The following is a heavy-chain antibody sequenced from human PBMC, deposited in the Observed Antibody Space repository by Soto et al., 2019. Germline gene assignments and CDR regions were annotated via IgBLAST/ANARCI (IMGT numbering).Heavy chain of an antibody. CDR3: ARDGSSGYYPAAFDI. V-gene: IGHV1-2*02. Sequence: ASVKVSCKASGYTFTGYYMHWVRQAPGQGLEWMGWINPNSGGTNYAQKFQGRVTMTRDTSISTAYMELSRLRSDDTAVYCCARDGSSGYYPAAFDIWGQGTMVTV. CDR2: INPNSGGT. CDR1: GYTFTGYY. D-gene: IGHD3-22*01. J-gene: IGHJ3*02.